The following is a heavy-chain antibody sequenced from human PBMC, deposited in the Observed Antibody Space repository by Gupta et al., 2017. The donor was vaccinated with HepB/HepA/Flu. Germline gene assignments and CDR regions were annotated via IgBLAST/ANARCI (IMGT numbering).Heavy chain of an antibody. J-gene: IGHJ6*02. CDR2: INHSGST. Sequence: QVQLQQWGAGLLKPSETLSLTCAVYGGSFSGYYWSWIRQPPGKGLEWIGEINHSGSTNYNPSLKSRVTISVDTSKNQFSLKLSSVTAADTAVYYCASLRCLEWLPPNYGMDVWGQGTTVTVSS. CDR3: ASLRCLEWLPPNYGMDV. V-gene: IGHV4-34*01. CDR1: GGSFSGYY. D-gene: IGHD3-3*01.